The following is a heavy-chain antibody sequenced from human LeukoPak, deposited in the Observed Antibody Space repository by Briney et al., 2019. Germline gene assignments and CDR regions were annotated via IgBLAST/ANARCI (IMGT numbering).Heavy chain of an antibody. V-gene: IGHV4-34*01. D-gene: IGHD5-12*01. CDR2: INHSGST. CDR3: ARASGYDSAFDY. CDR1: GGSFSGYY. Sequence: SETLSLTCAVYGGSFSGYYWSWIRQPPGKGLEWIGEINHSGSTNYNPSLKSRVTMSVDTSKNQFSLKLSSVTAADTAVYYCARASGYDSAFDYWGQGTLVTVSS. J-gene: IGHJ4*02.